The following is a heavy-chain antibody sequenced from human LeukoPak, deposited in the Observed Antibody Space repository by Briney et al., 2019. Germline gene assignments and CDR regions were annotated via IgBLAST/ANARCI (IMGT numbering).Heavy chain of an antibody. CDR2: IKQDGSEK. J-gene: IGHJ3*02. D-gene: IGHD3-10*01. V-gene: IGHV3-7*04. Sequence: GGSLRLSCAASGFTLSSYWMSWVRQAPGKGLEWVANIKQDGSEKYYVDSVKGRFTISRDNAKNSLYLQMNSLRAEDTAVYYCARVLWFGELLGLGAFDIWGQGTMVTVSS. CDR3: ARVLWFGELLGLGAFDI. CDR1: GFTLSSYW.